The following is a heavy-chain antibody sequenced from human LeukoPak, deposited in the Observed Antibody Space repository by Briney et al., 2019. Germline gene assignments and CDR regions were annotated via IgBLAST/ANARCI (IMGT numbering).Heavy chain of an antibody. Sequence: GASLRLSCAASGSSVSSNYTSCVRQVAGNGMEWPSGMYSGGNTFYAASVKGRFTLSRDNSKNTLYLQMTSLSAATMAVYYCARADYYEMSGYNDYWGQGTLVTVSS. V-gene: IGHV3-53*01. CDR2: MYSGGNT. J-gene: IGHJ4*02. CDR1: GSSVSSNY. CDR3: ARADYYEMSGYNDY. D-gene: IGHD3-22*01.